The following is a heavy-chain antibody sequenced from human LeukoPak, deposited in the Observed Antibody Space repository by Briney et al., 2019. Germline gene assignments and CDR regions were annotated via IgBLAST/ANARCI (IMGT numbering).Heavy chain of an antibody. CDR2: IYYSGST. CDR1: GGSISSHY. D-gene: IGHD5-12*01. Sequence: PSETLSLTCTVSGGSISSHYWSWIRQPPGKGLEWMGYIYYSGSTNYNPSLKSRVTISVDTSKNQFSLKLSSVTAADTAVYYCAREEGRGYSGYAFDFWGQGTLVTVSS. CDR3: AREEGRGYSGYAFDF. V-gene: IGHV4-59*11. J-gene: IGHJ4*02.